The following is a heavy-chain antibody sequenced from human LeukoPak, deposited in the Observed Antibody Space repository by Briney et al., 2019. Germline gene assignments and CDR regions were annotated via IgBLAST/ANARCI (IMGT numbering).Heavy chain of an antibody. CDR1: GFTFSSYA. V-gene: IGHV3-23*01. CDR2: ISGSGGTT. J-gene: IGHJ4*02. CDR3: ASQPGDSGWYYFDY. D-gene: IGHD6-19*01. Sequence: PGGSLRLSCAASGFTFSSYAMSWVRQAPGKGLEWVSAISGSGGTTYYSDSVKGRFTISRDNSKNTLYLQMNSLRAEDTAVYYCASQPGDSGWYYFDYWGQGTLVTVSS.